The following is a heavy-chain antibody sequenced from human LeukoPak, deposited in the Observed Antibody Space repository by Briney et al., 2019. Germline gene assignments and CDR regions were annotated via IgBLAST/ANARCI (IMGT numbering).Heavy chain of an antibody. J-gene: IGHJ4*02. CDR1: GFAVSSNY. CDR2: IYSAGST. D-gene: IGHD3-10*01. V-gene: IGHV3-66*01. CDR3: ARDVGYSYFD. Sequence: GGSLRLSCAASGFAVSSNYMSWVRQAPGKGLEWVSFIYSAGSTYYADSVKGRFTISRDNAQNTLYLQMNSLRAEDTAVYYCARDVGYSYFDWGQGTLVTVSS.